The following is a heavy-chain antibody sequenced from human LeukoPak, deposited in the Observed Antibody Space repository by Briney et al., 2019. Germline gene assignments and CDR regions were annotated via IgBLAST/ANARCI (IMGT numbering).Heavy chain of an antibody. CDR1: GFTFSKYW. CDR2: INSDGSST. Sequence: PGGSLRLSCAASGFTFSKYWMHWVRQAPGKGLVWVSRINSDGSSTDYADSVKGRFTISRDNAKNTLYLQMNSLRVEDTAVYYCARVATATLFDYWGQGTLVTVSS. CDR3: ARVATATLFDY. J-gene: IGHJ4*02. V-gene: IGHV3-74*01. D-gene: IGHD5-12*01.